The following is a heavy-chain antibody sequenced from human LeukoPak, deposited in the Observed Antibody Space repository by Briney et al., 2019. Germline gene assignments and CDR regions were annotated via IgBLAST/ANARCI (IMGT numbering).Heavy chain of an antibody. V-gene: IGHV4-34*01. J-gene: IGHJ5*02. CDR1: GGSFSGYY. CDR3: ARGGRNYDILTGYYRSWFDP. Sequence: SETLSLTCAVYGGSFSGYYWSWIRQPPGKGLEWIGEINHSGSTNYNPPLKGRVTISVDTSKNQFSLKLSSVTAADTAVYYCARGGRNYDILTGYYRSWFDPWGQGTLVTVSS. D-gene: IGHD3-9*01. CDR2: INHSGST.